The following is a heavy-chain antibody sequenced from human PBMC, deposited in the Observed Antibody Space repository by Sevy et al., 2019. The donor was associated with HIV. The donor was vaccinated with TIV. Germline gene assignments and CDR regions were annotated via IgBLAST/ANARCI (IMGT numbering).Heavy chain of an antibody. CDR1: GGSISSGGYS. J-gene: IGHJ4*02. CDR2: IYHSGST. D-gene: IGHD3-3*01. CDR3: ARGPCDFWSGYPYYFDY. V-gene: IGHV4-30-2*01. Sequence: SETLSLTCAVSGGSISSGGYSWSWIRQPPGKGLEWIGYIYHSGSTYYNPSLKSRVTISVDRSKNKFSLKLSSVTAADTAVYYCARGPCDFWSGYPYYFDYWGQGTLVTVSS.